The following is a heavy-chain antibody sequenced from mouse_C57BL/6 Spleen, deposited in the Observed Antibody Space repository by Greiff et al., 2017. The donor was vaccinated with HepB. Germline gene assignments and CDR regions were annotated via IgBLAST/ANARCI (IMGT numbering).Heavy chain of an antibody. CDR3: AIDDGNYAMDY. CDR2: IYPGSGST. V-gene: IGHV1-55*01. D-gene: IGHD2-3*01. J-gene: IGHJ4*01. Sequence: VQLQQPGAELVKPGASVKMSCKASGYTFTSYWITWVKQRPGQGLEWIGDIYPGSGSTNYNEKLKSKATMTVDTSSSTAYMQLSSLTSEDSAVYYCAIDDGNYAMDYWGQGTSVTVSS. CDR1: GYTFTSYW.